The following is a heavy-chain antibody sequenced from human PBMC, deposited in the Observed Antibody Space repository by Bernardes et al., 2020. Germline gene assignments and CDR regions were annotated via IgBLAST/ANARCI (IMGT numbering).Heavy chain of an antibody. Sequence: SVKVSCKASGGTFSSYAIRWVRQAPGQGLEWMGGIIPIFGTANYAQKFQGRVTITADKSTSTAYMELSSLRSEDTAVYYCAREHYGSTYVDYWVKRTLVTVSS. V-gene: IGHV1-69*06. CDR1: GGTFSSYA. CDR2: IIPIFGTA. D-gene: IGHD3-10*01. CDR3: AREHYGSTYVDY. J-gene: IGHJ4*02.